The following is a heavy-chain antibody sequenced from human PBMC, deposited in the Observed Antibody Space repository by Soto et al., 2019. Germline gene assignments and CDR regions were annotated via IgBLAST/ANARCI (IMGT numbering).Heavy chain of an antibody. CDR1: GFSFSSYA. CDR3: AKGSIEYSASGDN. CDR2: IIARGGSS. J-gene: IGHJ4*02. Sequence: DVQLLESGGGLVQPGGSLRLSCAASGFSFSSYAMVWVRQAPGKGLEWVSVIIARGGSSYFADSVKGRFTISRDNSKNVLSLEMNSLRAEDTAIYFCAKGSIEYSASGDNWGQGTLVLVSS. V-gene: IGHV3-23*01. D-gene: IGHD4-4*01.